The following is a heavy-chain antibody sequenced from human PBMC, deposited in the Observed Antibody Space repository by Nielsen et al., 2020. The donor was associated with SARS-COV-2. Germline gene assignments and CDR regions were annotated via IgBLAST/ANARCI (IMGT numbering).Heavy chain of an antibody. V-gene: IGHV3-21*01. CDR1: GFTFSSYS. CDR3: ARDILPAFSGSRAMDWFDP. J-gene: IGHJ5*02. Sequence: GGSLRLSCAASGFTFSSYSMNWVRQAPGKGLEWVSSISSSSSYIYYADSVKGRFTISRDNAKNSLYLQMNSLRAEDTAVYYCARDILPAFSGSRAMDWFDPWGQGTLVTVSS. D-gene: IGHD1-26*01. CDR2: ISSSSSYI.